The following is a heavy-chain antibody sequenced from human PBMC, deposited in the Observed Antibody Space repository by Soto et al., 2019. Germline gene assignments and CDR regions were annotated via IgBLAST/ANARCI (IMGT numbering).Heavy chain of an antibody. V-gene: IGHV1-69*02. D-gene: IGHD1-20*01. J-gene: IGHJ6*03. CDR1: GGTFSSYT. CDR3: ARGAVLTGIHYYYYMDV. CDR2: IIPILGIA. Sequence: SVKVSCKASGGTFSSYTISWVRQAPGQGLEWMGRIIPILGIANYAQKFQGRVTITADKSTSTAYMELSSLRSEDTAVYYCARGAVLTGIHYYYYMDVWGKGTTVTVSS.